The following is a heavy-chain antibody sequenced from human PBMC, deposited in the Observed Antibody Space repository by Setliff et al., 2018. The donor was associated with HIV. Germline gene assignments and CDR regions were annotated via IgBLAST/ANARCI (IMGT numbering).Heavy chain of an antibody. D-gene: IGHD3-22*01. CDR2: FDPEDGET. CDR3: ATGRHYYDSSDYPANPFDV. J-gene: IGHJ3*01. V-gene: IGHV1-24*01. Sequence: ASVKVSCKVSGYTLTELSRHWVRQAPGKGLEWMGGFDPEDGETIYAQKFQGRVTMTEDTSTDTAYMELSSLRSEDTAVYYCATGRHYYDSSDYPANPFDVWGQGTLVTVSS. CDR1: GYTLTELS.